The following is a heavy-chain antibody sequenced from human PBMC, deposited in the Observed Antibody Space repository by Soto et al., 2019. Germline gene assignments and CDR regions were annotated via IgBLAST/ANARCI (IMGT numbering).Heavy chain of an antibody. J-gene: IGHJ6*04. CDR2: IYYNSNRI. Sequence: EVQLVESGGGLVQPGGSLRLSCAGSGATLQDYAMHWVRQAPGKGLEWVSGIYYNSNRIDYADSVKGRFTISRDNARNALSLQMHSLTTEDTAFYYCGNDISPGGMDVWGRGIMVTVSS. V-gene: IGHV3-9*01. CDR3: GNDISPGGMDV. CDR1: GATLQDYA.